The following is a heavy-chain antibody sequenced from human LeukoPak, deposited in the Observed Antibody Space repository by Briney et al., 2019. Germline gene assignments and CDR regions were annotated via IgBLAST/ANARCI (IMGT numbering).Heavy chain of an antibody. CDR2: ISGSGGST. J-gene: IGHJ3*02. V-gene: IGHV3-23*01. CDR3: AKPRGVLLWFGELYNDAFDI. CDR1: GFTFSSYA. Sequence: GGSLRLSCAASGFTFSSYAMNWVRQAPGKELEWVSSISGSGGSTYYADSVKGRFTISRDNSKNTLYLQMNSLRAEDTAVYYCAKPRGVLLWFGELYNDAFDIWGQGTMVTASS. D-gene: IGHD3-10*01.